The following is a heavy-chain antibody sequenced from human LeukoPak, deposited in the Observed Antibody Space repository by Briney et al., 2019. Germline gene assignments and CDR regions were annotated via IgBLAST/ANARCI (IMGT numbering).Heavy chain of an antibody. CDR1: GYNFTTYY. CDR2: IDPSGGTT. J-gene: IGHJ4*02. Sequence: ASVKVSCKASGYNFTTYYLHWVRQAPAEGLEWMGIIDPSGGTTTYAQKFQGRFTMTRDTSTTTVYMELNSLRSDDTAVYYCARDHVVGAFLDFWGQGTLVTVPS. CDR3: ARDHVVGAFLDF. V-gene: IGHV1-46*01. D-gene: IGHD2-15*01.